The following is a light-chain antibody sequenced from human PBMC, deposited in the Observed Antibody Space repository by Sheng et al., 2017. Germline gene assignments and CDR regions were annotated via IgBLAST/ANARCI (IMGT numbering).Light chain of an antibody. CDR3: SSYSRISTVV. CDR1: SSDVGDSDY. Sequence: QSALTQPASLSGSPGQSITISCTGTSSDVGDSDYVAWYQQHPDQAPKLMIYDVSSRPSGVPNRFSGSKSGNTASLTISGLQSVDEADYYCSSYSRISTVVFGGGTEVDRP. CDR2: DVS. V-gene: IGLV2-14*01. J-gene: IGLJ2*01.